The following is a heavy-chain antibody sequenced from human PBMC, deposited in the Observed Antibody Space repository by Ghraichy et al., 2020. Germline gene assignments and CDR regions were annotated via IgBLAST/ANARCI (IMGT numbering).Heavy chain of an antibody. D-gene: IGHD3-22*01. CDR2: ISGSGGST. J-gene: IGHJ6*02. Sequence: GGSLRLSCAASGFTFSSYAMSWVRQALGKGLEWVSAISGSGGSTYYADSVKGRFTISRDNSKNTLYLQMNSLRAEDTAVYYCAKVATMIVVIGAMDVWGQGTTVTVSS. CDR1: GFTFSSYA. CDR3: AKVATMIVVIGAMDV. V-gene: IGHV3-23*01.